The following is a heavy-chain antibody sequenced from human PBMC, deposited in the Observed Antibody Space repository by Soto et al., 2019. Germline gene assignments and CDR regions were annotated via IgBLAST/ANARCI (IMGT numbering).Heavy chain of an antibody. V-gene: IGHV3-48*01. CDR3: ARDGGDWTHYYMDV. Sequence: EVQLVESGGGLVQPGGSLRLSCAASGFTFSSYSMNWVRQAPGKGLEWVSYISSSSSTIYYADSVKGRFTISRDNAKNSLYLQMNSLRAEDTAVYFCARDGGDWTHYYMDVWGKGTTVTVSS. J-gene: IGHJ6*03. CDR1: GFTFSSYS. D-gene: IGHD2-21*02. CDR2: ISSSSSTI.